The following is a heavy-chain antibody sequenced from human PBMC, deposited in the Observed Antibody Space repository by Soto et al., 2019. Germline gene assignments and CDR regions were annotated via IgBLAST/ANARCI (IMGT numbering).Heavy chain of an antibody. CDR2: IYYSGST. CDR3: ARDDRVRGYSYGLDY. V-gene: IGHV4-31*02. Sequence: PSETLSLTWTVSGGSISSGGYYWSWIRQHPGKGLEWIGYIYYSGSTYYNPSLKSRVTISVDTSKNQFSLKLSSVTAADTAVYYCARDDRVRGYSYGLDYWGQGTLVTVSS. CDR1: GGSISSGGYY. D-gene: IGHD5-18*01. J-gene: IGHJ4*02.